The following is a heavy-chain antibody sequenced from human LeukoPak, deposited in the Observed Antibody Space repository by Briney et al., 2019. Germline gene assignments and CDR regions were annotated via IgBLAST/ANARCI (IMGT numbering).Heavy chain of an antibody. V-gene: IGHV3-13*01. D-gene: IGHD3-10*01. CDR2: INAAGDT. CDR1: GFTFSSYD. CDR3: ARGQPGGFDI. Sequence: GGSLRLSCVASGFTFSSYDVHWVCQGTGKGLEWVSGINAAGDTYYPGSVKGRFTISRENARNSLYLQMKSLRAGDTAVYYCARGQPGGFDIWGQGTMVTVSS. J-gene: IGHJ3*02.